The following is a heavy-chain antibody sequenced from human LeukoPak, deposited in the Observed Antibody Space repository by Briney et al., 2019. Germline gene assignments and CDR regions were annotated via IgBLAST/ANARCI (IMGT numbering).Heavy chain of an antibody. J-gene: IGHJ4*02. D-gene: IGHD6-13*01. CDR1: GGSISSGGYY. CDR3: ARDSFKAAAGHDY. Sequence: SETLSLTCTVSGGSISSGGYYWSWIRQHPGKGLEWIGYIYYSGSTYYNPSLKSRVTISVDTSENQFSLKLSSVTAADTAVYYCARDSFKAAAGHDYWGQGTLVTVSS. V-gene: IGHV4-31*03. CDR2: IYYSGST.